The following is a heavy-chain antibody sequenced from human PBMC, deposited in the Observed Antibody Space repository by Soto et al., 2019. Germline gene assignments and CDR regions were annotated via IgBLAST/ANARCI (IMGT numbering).Heavy chain of an antibody. CDR3: ARDEVHGDLVPFDY. V-gene: IGHV3-33*01. CDR1: GFTFSSYG. D-gene: IGHD4-17*01. CDR2: IWYDGSNK. J-gene: IGHJ4*02. Sequence: GGSLRLSCAASGFTFSSYGMHWVRQAPGKGLEWVAVIWYDGSNKYYADSVKGRFTISRDNSKNTLYQQMNSLRAEDTAVYYCARDEVHGDLVPFDYWGQGTLVTVSS.